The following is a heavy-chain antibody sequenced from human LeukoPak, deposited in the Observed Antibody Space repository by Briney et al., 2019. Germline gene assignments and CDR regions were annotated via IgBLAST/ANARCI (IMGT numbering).Heavy chain of an antibody. J-gene: IGHJ5*02. D-gene: IGHD3-3*01. V-gene: IGHV4-39*01. CDR3: ARGERITIFGVVSPKGWFDP. CDR2: IYYSGST. Sequence: SETLSLTCTVSGGSVSSSTYYWGWIRQPPEKGLQWIGSIYYSGSTYSIPSLKSRLTISLDTSKNQFSLKLSSVTAADTAVYYCARGERITIFGVVSPKGWFDPWGQGTLVTVSS. CDR1: GGSVSSSTYY.